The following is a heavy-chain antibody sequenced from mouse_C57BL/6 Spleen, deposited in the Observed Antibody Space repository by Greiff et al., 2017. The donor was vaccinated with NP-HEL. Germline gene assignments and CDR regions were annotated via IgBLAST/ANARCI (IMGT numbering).Heavy chain of an antibody. CDR3: ARQESTYGSSHWYFDV. D-gene: IGHD1-1*01. V-gene: IGHV5-6*01. CDR2: IISGCIYT. J-gene: IGHJ1*03. CDR1: CFPFRRSG. Sequence: EVHLVESGGDLVKPGGSLKLSCAASCFPFRRSGLSFFRQTPSPRLSFFSTIISGCIYTYYPDSVKGRFTISRDNAKNTLYLQMSSLKSEDTAMYYCARQESTYGSSHWYFDVWGTGTTVTVSS.